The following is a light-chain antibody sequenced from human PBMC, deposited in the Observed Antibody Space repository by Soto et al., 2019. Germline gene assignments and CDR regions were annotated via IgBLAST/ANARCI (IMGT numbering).Light chain of an antibody. J-gene: IGKJ5*01. CDR2: DAS. CDR1: QSISSW. CDR3: QQHNSFSIT. Sequence: DIQMTQSPSPLSASVGDRVTITCRASQSISSWLAWYQQKPGKAPKLLIYDASSLGSGVPSRFSGSGSGTEFTLTINSLQADDVATYYCQQHNSFSITFGQGTRLEIK. V-gene: IGKV1-5*01.